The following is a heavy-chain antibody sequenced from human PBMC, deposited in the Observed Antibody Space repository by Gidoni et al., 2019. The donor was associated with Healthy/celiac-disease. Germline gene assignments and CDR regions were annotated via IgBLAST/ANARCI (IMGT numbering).Heavy chain of an antibody. D-gene: IGHD1-26*01. CDR2: IGTAGDT. Sequence: EVQLVESGGGLVQPGGSLRLSCAASGFTFSGYDMHWVRQATGKGLEWVSAIGTAGDTYYPGSVKGRFTISRENAKNSLYLQMNSLRAGDTAVYYCARYSGSYDGMDVWGQGTTVTVSS. CDR3: ARYSGSYDGMDV. V-gene: IGHV3-13*04. J-gene: IGHJ6*02. CDR1: GFTFSGYD.